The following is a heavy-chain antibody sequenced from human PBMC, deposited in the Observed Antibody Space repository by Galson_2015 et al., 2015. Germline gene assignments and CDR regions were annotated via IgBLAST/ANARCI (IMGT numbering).Heavy chain of an antibody. CDR1: GYTFTGYY. CDR3: ARGAAVADKRDAFDI. CDR2: IDPNSGGT. V-gene: IGHV1-2*04. J-gene: IGHJ3*02. Sequence: SVKVSCKASGYTFTGYYMHWVRQAPGQGLEWMGWIDPNSGGTNYAQKFQGWVTMTRDTSISTAYMGLSRLRSDDTAVYYCARGAAVADKRDAFDIWGQGTMVTVSS. D-gene: IGHD6-19*01.